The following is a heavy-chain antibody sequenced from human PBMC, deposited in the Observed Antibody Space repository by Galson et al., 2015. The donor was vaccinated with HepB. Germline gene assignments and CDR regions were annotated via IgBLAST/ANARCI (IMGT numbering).Heavy chain of an antibody. CDR2: IIPILGIA. CDR3: ARDRYSSSKREDAFDI. J-gene: IGHJ3*02. V-gene: IGHV1-69*04. CDR1: GGTFSSYT. D-gene: IGHD6-13*01. Sequence: SVKVSCKASGGTFSSYTISWVRQAPGQGLEWMGRIIPILGIANYAQKFQGRVTITADKSTSTAYMELSSLRSEDTAVYYCARDRYSSSKREDAFDIWGQGTMVTVSS.